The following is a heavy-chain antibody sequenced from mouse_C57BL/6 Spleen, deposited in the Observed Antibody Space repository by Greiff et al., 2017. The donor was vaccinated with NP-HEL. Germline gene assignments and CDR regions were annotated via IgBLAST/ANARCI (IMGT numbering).Heavy chain of an antibody. J-gene: IGHJ1*03. Sequence: QVQLQQPGAELVKPGASVKVSCKVSGYTFTSYWLHWVKQRPGQGLEWIGRIHPSDSDTNYNQKFKGKATLTVDKSSSTAYMQLSSLTSEDSAVYYCALYYGSSHWYFDVWGTGTTVTVSS. CDR2: IHPSDSDT. V-gene: IGHV1-74*01. D-gene: IGHD1-1*01. CDR3: ALYYGSSHWYFDV. CDR1: GYTFTSYW.